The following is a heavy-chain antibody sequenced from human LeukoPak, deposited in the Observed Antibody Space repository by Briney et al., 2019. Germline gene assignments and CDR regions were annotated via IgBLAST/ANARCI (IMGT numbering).Heavy chain of an antibody. CDR1: GGSISSYY. V-gene: IGHV4-59*01. CDR3: ARDRPNYYDSSGYTYYFDY. CDR2: IYYSGST. Sequence: SETLSLTCTVSGGSISSYYWSWIRQPPGKGLEWIGYIYYSGSTNYNPSLKRRVTISVDTSKNQFSLKLSSVTAADTAVYYCARDRPNYYDSSGYTYYFDYWGQGTLVTVSS. D-gene: IGHD3-22*01. J-gene: IGHJ4*02.